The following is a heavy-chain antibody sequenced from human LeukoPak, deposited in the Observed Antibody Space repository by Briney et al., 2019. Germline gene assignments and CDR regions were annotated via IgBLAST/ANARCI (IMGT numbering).Heavy chain of an antibody. V-gene: IGHV1-69*13. J-gene: IGHJ6*02. CDR3: ARLFGYCSGGSCDGMDV. D-gene: IGHD2-15*01. CDR1: GYTFTSYG. CDR2: IIPIFGTA. Sequence: SVKVSCKASGYTFTSYGISWVRQAPGQGLEWMGGIIPIFGTANYAQKFQGRVTITADESTSTAYMELSSLRSEDTAVYYCARLFGYCSGGSCDGMDVWGQGTTVTVSS.